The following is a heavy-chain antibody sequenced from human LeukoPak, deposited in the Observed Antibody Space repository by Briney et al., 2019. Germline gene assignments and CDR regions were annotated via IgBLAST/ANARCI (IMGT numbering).Heavy chain of an antibody. CDR2: IYPGDSDT. Sequence: GESLKISCKGSGYIFSSYWIGWVRQMPGKGLEWMGIIYPGDSDTRYSPSFQGQVTISADKSISTAYLQWSSLKASDTAMYYCAKGPAYSSGWYRFDPWGQGTLVTVSS. CDR1: GYIFSSYW. V-gene: IGHV5-51*01. CDR3: AKGPAYSSGWYRFDP. D-gene: IGHD6-19*01. J-gene: IGHJ5*02.